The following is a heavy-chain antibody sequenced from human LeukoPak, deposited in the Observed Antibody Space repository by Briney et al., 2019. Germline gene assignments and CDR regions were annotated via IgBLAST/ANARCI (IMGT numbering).Heavy chain of an antibody. CDR3: ARGGASGWYDY. Sequence: PGGSLRLSCAASGFTLSSYYMTWVRQAPGKGLEWVSVHYSAGSTYYADSVKRRFTISSYNCKNTLYLQMTRLSVEERDVYYCARGGASGWYDYWGEGTLVTVSS. D-gene: IGHD6-19*01. J-gene: IGHJ4*02. CDR2: HYSAGST. CDR1: GFTLSSYY. V-gene: IGHV3-53*01.